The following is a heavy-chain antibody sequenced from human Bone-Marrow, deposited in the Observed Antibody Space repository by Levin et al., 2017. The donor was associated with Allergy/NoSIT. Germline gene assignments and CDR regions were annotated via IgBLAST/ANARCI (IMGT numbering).Heavy chain of an antibody. D-gene: IGHD2-2*01. V-gene: IGHV3-30-3*01. CDR1: GFTFSSYA. J-gene: IGHJ4*02. CDR2: ISYDGSNK. Sequence: TGGSLRLSCAASGFTFSSYAMHWVRQAPGKGLEWVAVISYDGSNKYYADSVKGRFTISRDNSKNTLYLQMNSLRAEDTAVYYCARDSIVVVPAAIPTGLDYGDSGYFDYWGQGTLVTVSS. CDR3: ARDSIVVVPAAIPTGLDYGDSGYFDY.